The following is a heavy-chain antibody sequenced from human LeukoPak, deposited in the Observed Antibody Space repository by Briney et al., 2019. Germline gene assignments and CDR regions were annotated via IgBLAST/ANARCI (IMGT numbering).Heavy chain of an antibody. CDR3: ARAHTLTIIDY. V-gene: IGHV1-18*01. CDR2: ISAYNGNT. J-gene: IGHJ4*02. CDR1: GYTFTSYG. D-gene: IGHD3-9*01. Sequence: GASVKVSCKASGYTFTSYGISWVRQAPGQGLEWMGWISAYNGNTNYAQKLQGRVTMTTDTSTSTAYMELSRLRSDGTAVYYCARAHTLTIIDYWGQGTLVTVSS.